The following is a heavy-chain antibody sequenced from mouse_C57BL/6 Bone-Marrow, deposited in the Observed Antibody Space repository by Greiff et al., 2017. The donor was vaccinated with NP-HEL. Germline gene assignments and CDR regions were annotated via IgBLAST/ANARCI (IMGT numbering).Heavy chain of an antibody. V-gene: IGHV14-3*01. J-gene: IGHJ2*01. CDR3: ARLKDLYYLDY. Sequence: AERGRRGASVKLSRTASGGKRKKTERKGGKERKEQGRKGRGRREEGKGKTKYAPKFQGKATITADTSSNTAYLQLSSLTSEDTAIYYCARLKDLYYLDYWGQGTTLTVSS. CDR2: REEGKGKT. D-gene: IGHD2-1*01. CDR1: GGKRKKTE.